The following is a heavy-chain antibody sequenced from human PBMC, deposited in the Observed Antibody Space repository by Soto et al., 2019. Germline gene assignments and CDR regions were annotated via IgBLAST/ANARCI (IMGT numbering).Heavy chain of an antibody. CDR1: GDSVSSNSAV. D-gene: IGHD6-19*01. Sequence: QVQLQESGPGLVKPSQTLSLTCAISGDSVSSNSAVWSWIRQSPSRGLEWLGRTYYRSKWYNDYDVSMKSRITFNPDTAKNEFSLQLDSVTREDTAVYYCARCIAVACLDYWGEGALVTVSS. J-gene: IGHJ4*02. CDR2: TYYRSKWYN. CDR3: ARCIAVACLDY. V-gene: IGHV6-1*01.